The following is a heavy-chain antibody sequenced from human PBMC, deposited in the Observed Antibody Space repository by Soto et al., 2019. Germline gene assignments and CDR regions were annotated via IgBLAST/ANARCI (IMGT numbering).Heavy chain of an antibody. CDR2: ISSSSSYI. Sequence: EVQLVESGGGLVKPGGSLRLSCAASGFTFSSYSMNWVRQAPGKGLEWVSSISSSSSYIYYADSVKGRFTISRDNAKNSLYLQMNSLSAEDTAVYYCARELAVAAYTDYWGQGTLVTVSS. V-gene: IGHV3-21*01. CDR1: GFTFSSYS. D-gene: IGHD6-19*01. CDR3: ARELAVAAYTDY. J-gene: IGHJ4*02.